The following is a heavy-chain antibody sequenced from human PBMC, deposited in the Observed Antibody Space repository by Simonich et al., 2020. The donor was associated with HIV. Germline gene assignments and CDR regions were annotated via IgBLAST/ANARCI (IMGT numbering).Heavy chain of an antibody. J-gene: IGHJ1*01. CDR3: ARRPGGAGGKGAEYFQH. Sequence: QVQLVESGGGVVQPGRSLRLSCAASGFTFSDYALHWVRQAPGKGLWWGAVTSYDGSQEIYADSVKGRFTISRDNFKNTLYLQMNSLRVEDTAVYYCARRPGGAGGKGAEYFQHWGQGTLVTVSS. V-gene: IGHV3-30*04. D-gene: IGHD6-13*01. CDR2: TSYDGSQE. CDR1: GFTFSDYA.